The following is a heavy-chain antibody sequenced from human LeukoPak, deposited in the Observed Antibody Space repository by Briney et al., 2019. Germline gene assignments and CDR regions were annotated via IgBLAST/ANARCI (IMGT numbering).Heavy chain of an antibody. CDR1: GLSLRTTGVG. Sequence: SGPTLVNPIQTLTLTCTVSGLSLRTTGVGVGWIRQPPGKALEWLALIYWDDAKRYSPSLKRRLTITKDTSQNQVVLTMTNMDPMDKATYFCAHSQNHYESSGYYSSFDYWGQGTLVTVSS. CDR2: IYWDDAK. V-gene: IGHV2-5*02. D-gene: IGHD3-22*01. CDR3: AHSQNHYESSGYYSSFDY. J-gene: IGHJ4*02.